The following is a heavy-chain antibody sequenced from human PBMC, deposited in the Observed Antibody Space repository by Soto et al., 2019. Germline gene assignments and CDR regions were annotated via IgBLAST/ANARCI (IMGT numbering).Heavy chain of an antibody. CDR3: ARVNGDYPPRGMDV. V-gene: IGHV1-2*04. CDR1: GYTFIDYY. D-gene: IGHD4-17*01. Sequence: QVQLVQSGAEVRKPGASVKVSCKASGYTFIDYYIYWVRQAPGQGLEWMGWINPRTGGTNVAQKLEAWVTMTRNTTITTVYMELTSLRTNDTAVYYCARVNGDYPPRGMDVGGQGTTVTVSS. J-gene: IGHJ6*02. CDR2: INPRTGGT.